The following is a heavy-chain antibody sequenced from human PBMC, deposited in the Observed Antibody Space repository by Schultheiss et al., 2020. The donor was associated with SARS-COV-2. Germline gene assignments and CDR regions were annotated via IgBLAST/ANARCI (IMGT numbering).Heavy chain of an antibody. Sequence: GGSLRLSCKGSGYSFTTYWISWVRQMPGKGLEWMGRIDPSDSYTDYSPSFQGHVTISADKSISTAYLQWSSLKASDTAMYYCARDSHLVGYYFDYWGQGTLVTVSS. CDR1: GYSFTTYW. D-gene: IGHD2-8*02. CDR3: ARDSHLVGYYFDY. V-gene: IGHV5-10-1*01. CDR2: IDPSDSYT. J-gene: IGHJ4*02.